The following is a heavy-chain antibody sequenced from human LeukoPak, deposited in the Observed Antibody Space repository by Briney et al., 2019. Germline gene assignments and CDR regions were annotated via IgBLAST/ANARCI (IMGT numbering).Heavy chain of an antibody. CDR2: ISYSGST. J-gene: IGHJ4*02. Sequence: ETLSLTCTAADGSTSSCYWSWLRQPAGKRLEWIGYISYSGSTNYNPSLKSRVTITVDTSKNQFSLKLSSVTAADTAVYYCAREVITFGGVIAHFDYCGQGNLVTVSS. CDR1: DGSTSSCY. V-gene: IGHV4-59*01. CDR3: AREVITFGGVIAHFDY. D-gene: IGHD3-16*02.